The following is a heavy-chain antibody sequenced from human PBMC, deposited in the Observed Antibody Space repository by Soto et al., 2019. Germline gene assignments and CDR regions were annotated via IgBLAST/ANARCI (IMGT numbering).Heavy chain of an antibody. J-gene: IGHJ6*02. Sequence: GGSLRLSCAASGFTFSSYGMHWVRQAPGKGLEWVAVISYDGSNKYYADSVKGRFTISRDNSKNTLYLQMNSLRAEDTAVYYCARDLSYSNRYYGMDVWGQGTTVTVSS. CDR1: GFTFSSYG. V-gene: IGHV3-30*19. D-gene: IGHD4-4*01. CDR3: ARDLSYSNRYYGMDV. CDR2: ISYDGSNK.